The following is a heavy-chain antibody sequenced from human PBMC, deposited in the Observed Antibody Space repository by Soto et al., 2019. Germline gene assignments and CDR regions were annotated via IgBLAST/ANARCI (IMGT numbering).Heavy chain of an antibody. CDR1: GFTFSIYA. CDR2: MSRTGDNT. D-gene: IGHD3-22*01. J-gene: IGHJ4*02. V-gene: IGHV3-23*01. CDR3: AKDQSNSNPLYYFDF. Sequence: GGSLRLSCAASGFTFSIYAMTWVRQSPGKGLEWVSSMSRTGDNTYYADSVKGRFTISRDNSKNTLYLQMNSLRAEDTAVYYCAKDQSNSNPLYYFDFWGPGTLVTVSS.